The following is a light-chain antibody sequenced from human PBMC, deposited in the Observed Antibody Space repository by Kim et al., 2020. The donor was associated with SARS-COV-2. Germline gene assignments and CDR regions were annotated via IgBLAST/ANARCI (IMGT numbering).Light chain of an antibody. V-gene: IGLV2-8*01. J-gene: IGLJ2*01. CDR1: SRDVGGYNY. Sequence: GQSGTIPCPGTSRDVGGYNYVSWYQQHPGKAPKLMIYEVSKRPSGVPDRFSGSKSGNTASLTVSGLQAEDEADYYCSSYAGSNNLVFGGGTQLTVL. CDR3: SSYAGSNNLV. CDR2: EVS.